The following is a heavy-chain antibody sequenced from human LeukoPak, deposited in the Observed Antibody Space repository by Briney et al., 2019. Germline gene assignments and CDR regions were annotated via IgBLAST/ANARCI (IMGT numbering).Heavy chain of an antibody. J-gene: IGHJ4*02. V-gene: IGHV3-21*04. Sequence: GGSLRLSCTASGFTFTSHTMNWVRQAPGKGLEWVSSISSTSDYLYYTDSVKGRFTVSRDNSRNTLYLQMNSLRVDDTALYYCAKDGGGWYTTGWYYFDYWGQGTLVTVSS. CDR1: GFTFTSHT. CDR2: ISSTSDYL. D-gene: IGHD6-19*01. CDR3: AKDGGGWYTTGWYYFDY.